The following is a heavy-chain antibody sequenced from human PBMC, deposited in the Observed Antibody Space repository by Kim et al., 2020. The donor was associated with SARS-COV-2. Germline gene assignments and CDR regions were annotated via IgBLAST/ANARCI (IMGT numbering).Heavy chain of an antibody. J-gene: IGHJ1*01. CDR2: ISGSGGST. CDR1: GFTFSSYA. Sequence: GGSLRLSCAASGFTFSSYAMSWVRQAPGKGLEWVSAISGSGGSTYYADSVKGRFTISRDNSKNTLYLQMNSLRAEDTAVYYCAKDQPPKAFGKQWLVGGYFQHWGQGTLVTVSS. CDR3: AKDQPPKAFGKQWLVGGYFQH. D-gene: IGHD6-19*01. V-gene: IGHV3-23*01.